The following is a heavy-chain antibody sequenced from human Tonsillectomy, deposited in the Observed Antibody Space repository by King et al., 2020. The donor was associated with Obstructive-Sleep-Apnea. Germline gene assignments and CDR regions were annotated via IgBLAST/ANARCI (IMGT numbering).Heavy chain of an antibody. D-gene: IGHD3/OR15-3a*01. CDR2: IDSDGSST. Sequence: EVQLVESGGGLVQPGGSLRLSCAASGFTFYSYWMHWVRQAPGKGLVWVSRIDSDGSSTSYADSVKGRFTISMDNAKNTLYLQMNSLRAEDTAVYYCARSTVFGLLIYYGMDVWGQGTTVTVSS. CDR3: ARSTVFGLLIYYGMDV. J-gene: IGHJ6*02. V-gene: IGHV3-74*01. CDR1: GFTFYSYW.